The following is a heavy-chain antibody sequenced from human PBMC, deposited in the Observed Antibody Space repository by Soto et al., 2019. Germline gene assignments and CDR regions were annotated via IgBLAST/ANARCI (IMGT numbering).Heavy chain of an antibody. CDR2: ISYDGSNK. D-gene: IGHD1-26*01. V-gene: IGHV3-30-3*01. CDR3: ARDDQVGVPFDY. J-gene: IGHJ4*02. CDR1: GLTFSSYA. Sequence: GGSLRLSCAASGLTFSSYAMHWVRQAPGKGLEWVAVISYDGSNKYYADSVKGRFTISRDNSKNTLYLQMNSLRAEDTAVYYCARDDQVGVPFDYWGQGTLVTVSA.